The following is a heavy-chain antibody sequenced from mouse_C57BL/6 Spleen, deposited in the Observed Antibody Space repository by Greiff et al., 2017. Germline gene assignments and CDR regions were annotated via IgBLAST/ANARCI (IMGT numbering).Heavy chain of an antibody. D-gene: IGHD2-5*01. CDR1: GYTFTSYW. J-gene: IGHJ4*01. CDR3: ARGDSNYRYAMDY. V-gene: IGHV1-55*01. CDR2: IYPGSGST. Sequence: QVQLQQSGAELVKPGASVKMSCKASGYTFTSYWITWVKQRPGQGLEWIGDIYPGSGSTNYNEKFKSKATLTVDTSSSTAYMQLSSLTSEDSAVYYCARGDSNYRYAMDYWGQGTSVTVSS.